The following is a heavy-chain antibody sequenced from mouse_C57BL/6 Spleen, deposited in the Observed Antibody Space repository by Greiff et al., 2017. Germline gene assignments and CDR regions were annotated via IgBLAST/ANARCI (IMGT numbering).Heavy chain of an antibody. V-gene: IGHV5-9-1*02. D-gene: IGHD2-4*01. Sequence: EVMLVESGEGLVKPGGSLKLSCAASGFTFSSYAMSWVRQTPEKRLEWVAYISSGGDYIYYADTVKGRFTISRDNARNTLYLQMSSLKSEDTAMCYCTRELRRGLYYAMDYWGQGTSVTVSS. CDR1: GFTFSSYA. CDR3: TRELRRGLYYAMDY. J-gene: IGHJ4*01. CDR2: ISSGGDYI.